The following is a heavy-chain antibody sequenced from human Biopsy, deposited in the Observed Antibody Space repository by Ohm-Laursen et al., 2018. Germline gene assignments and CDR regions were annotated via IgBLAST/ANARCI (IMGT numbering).Heavy chain of an antibody. CDR3: ARLYRLDDYWNDDPPDAFDV. CDR1: GGSISNNNYY. Sequence: GTLSLTCSVSGGSISNNNYYWGWIRQPPGRGLEWIGSISEGGSTYYNPSLRGRVTISVDASKNQFSLKLSSVTAADTAVFFCARLYRLDDYWNDDPPDAFDVWAQGTMVTVSS. V-gene: IGHV4-39*07. J-gene: IGHJ3*01. CDR2: ISEGGST. D-gene: IGHD3-3*01.